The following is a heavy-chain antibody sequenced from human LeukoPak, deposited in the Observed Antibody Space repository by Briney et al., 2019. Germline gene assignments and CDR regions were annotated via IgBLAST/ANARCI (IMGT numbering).Heavy chain of an antibody. CDR1: SASVSSYY. D-gene: IGHD1-1*01. J-gene: IGHJ3*02. V-gene: IGHV4-59*08. CDR2: IYRSGIT. Sequence: KPSETLSLTCTFSSASVSSYYWSWIRQPAGKGLEYIGYIYRSGITNYNPSLKSRVTISLDTSKNLFSLKLTSVTAADTAVYYCARPSGMGPAFDIWGQGTMVTVSS. CDR3: ARPSGMGPAFDI.